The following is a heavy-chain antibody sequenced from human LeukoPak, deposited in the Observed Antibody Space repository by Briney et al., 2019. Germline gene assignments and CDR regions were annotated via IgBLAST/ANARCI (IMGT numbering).Heavy chain of an antibody. J-gene: IGHJ4*02. D-gene: IGHD3-16*01. CDR3: ARDGGLWRSYVY. Sequence: GGSLRLSCAASGFTFSSYNMNWVRQAPGKGLEWVSSISGSSSFISYADSMQGRFTISRDNARNSLYLQMNSLRAEDTAVYYCARDGGLWRSYVYWGQGTLVTVSS. V-gene: IGHV3-21*01. CDR1: GFTFSSYN. CDR2: ISGSSSFI.